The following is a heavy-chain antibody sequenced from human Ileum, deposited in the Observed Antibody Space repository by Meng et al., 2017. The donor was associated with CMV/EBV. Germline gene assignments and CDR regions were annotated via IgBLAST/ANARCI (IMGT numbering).Heavy chain of an antibody. J-gene: IGHJ4*02. D-gene: IGHD3-16*01. CDR3: ARDRGSYYVY. V-gene: IGHV3-21*01. Sequence: LSCSTSGFTFSNYRMHWVRQALGKGLEWVSSISTSSSYMYYADSVNGRFTISRDNAKIALYLQMNSLRAEDTAVYYCARDRGSYYVYWGQGTLVTVSS. CDR1: GFTFSNYR. CDR2: ISTSSSYM.